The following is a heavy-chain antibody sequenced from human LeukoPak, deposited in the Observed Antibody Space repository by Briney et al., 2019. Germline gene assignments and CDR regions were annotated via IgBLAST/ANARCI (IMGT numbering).Heavy chain of an antibody. Sequence: GGSLRLSCAASGFTFSSYAMSWVRQAPGKGLEWVTALSDDGGTTYYADSVKGRFTISRDNSKNTLYLQMNSLRGDDTAVYHCAKGPSPGYCSSTGCYYDYWGQGTLVTVSS. CDR3: AKGPSPGYCSSTGCYYDY. CDR2: LSDDGGTT. D-gene: IGHD2-2*01. CDR1: GFTFSSYA. J-gene: IGHJ4*02. V-gene: IGHV3-23*01.